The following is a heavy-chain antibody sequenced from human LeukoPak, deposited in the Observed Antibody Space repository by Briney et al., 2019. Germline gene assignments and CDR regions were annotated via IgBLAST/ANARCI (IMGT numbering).Heavy chain of an antibody. CDR1: GFTFSSYE. CDR3: ARDRSDILGDYYYGMGV. V-gene: IGHV3-48*03. CDR2: ISSSGSTI. D-gene: IGHD3-9*01. Sequence: PGGSLRLSCAASGFTFSSYEMNWVRQAPGKGLEWVSYISSSGSTIYHADSVKGRFTISRDNAKNSLYLQMNSLRAEDTAVYYCARDRSDILGDYYYGMGVWGQGTTVTVSS. J-gene: IGHJ6*02.